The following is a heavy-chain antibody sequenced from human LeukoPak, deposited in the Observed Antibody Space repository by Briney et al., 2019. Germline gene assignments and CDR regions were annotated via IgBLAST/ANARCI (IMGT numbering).Heavy chain of an antibody. Sequence: PGGSLRLSCAASGFTVSSNYMSWVRQAPGKGLEWVSVIYSGGSTYYADSVKGRFTISRDNPKDTLYLQMNGLRAEDTAVYYCAKDRDGYCRGGSCYYDAFDIWGQGTMVTVSS. CDR1: GFTVSSNY. J-gene: IGHJ3*02. D-gene: IGHD2-15*01. CDR2: IYSGGST. V-gene: IGHV3-53*01. CDR3: AKDRDGYCRGGSCYYDAFDI.